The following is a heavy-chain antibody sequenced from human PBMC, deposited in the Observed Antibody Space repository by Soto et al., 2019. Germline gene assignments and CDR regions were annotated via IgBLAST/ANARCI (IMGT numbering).Heavy chain of an antibody. J-gene: IGHJ5*02. CDR3: ARGRNIAARPRDEGGLDT. D-gene: IGHD6-6*01. V-gene: IGHV1-8*02. CDR2: MNPNSANT. CDR1: GYTFTSYD. Sequence: QVQLVQSGAEVKKPGASVKVSCKASGYTFTSYDINWVRQATGQGLEWMGWMNPNSANTGYAQKFQGRVTMTRNTSISTAYMELSSLRSEDTAVYYCARGRNIAARPRDEGGLDTWGQGTLVTISS.